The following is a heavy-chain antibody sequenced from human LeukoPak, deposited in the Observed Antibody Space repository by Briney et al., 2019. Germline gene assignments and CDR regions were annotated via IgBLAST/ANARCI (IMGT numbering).Heavy chain of an antibody. J-gene: IGHJ4*02. Sequence: GGSLRLSCTASGFTFGDYSMSWVRQAPGKGLEWVGFLRSKGYGGTTEYAASVKGRFTISRDDSKSIAYLQMNSLKIEDTAVYYCTRAGGTVELYWGQGTLVTVSS. V-gene: IGHV3-49*04. CDR2: LRSKGYGGTT. D-gene: IGHD1-7*01. CDR3: TRAGGTVELY. CDR1: GFTFGDYS.